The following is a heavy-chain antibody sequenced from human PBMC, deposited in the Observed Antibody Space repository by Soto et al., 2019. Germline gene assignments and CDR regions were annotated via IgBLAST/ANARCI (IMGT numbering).Heavy chain of an antibody. CDR2: ISYDGSNK. Sequence: GGSLRLSCAASGFTFSSYGMHWVRQAPGKGLEWVAVISYDGSNKYYADSVKGRFTISRDNSKNTLYLQMNSLRAEDTAVYYCAKDSAIFHPLDYWGQGTLVTVSS. D-gene: IGHD3-9*01. CDR1: GFTFSSYG. J-gene: IGHJ4*02. CDR3: AKDSAIFHPLDY. V-gene: IGHV3-30*18.